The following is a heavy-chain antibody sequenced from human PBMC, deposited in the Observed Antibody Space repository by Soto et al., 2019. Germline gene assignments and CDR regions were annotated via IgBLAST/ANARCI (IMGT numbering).Heavy chain of an antibody. J-gene: IGHJ4*02. V-gene: IGHV3-48*02. CDR1: GFTFSVYS. CDR2: ITSDTKTT. CDR3: ASSVEGHFDY. D-gene: IGHD6-19*01. Sequence: EVQLVESGGDLVPRGGSLRLSCVASGFTFSVYSMNWVRQAPWKGLEWFSYITSDTKTTNYADSVKGRFTISRDNAKNSVYLQMNSLRDEDTAVYYCASSVEGHFDYWGQGTVVTVSS.